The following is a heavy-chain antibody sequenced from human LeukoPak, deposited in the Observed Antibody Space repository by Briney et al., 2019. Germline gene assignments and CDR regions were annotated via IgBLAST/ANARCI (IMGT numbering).Heavy chain of an antibody. CDR1: GGSFSGYY. J-gene: IGHJ4*02. V-gene: IGHV4-34*01. CDR2: INHSGST. CDR3: ARLGSSWYGVDY. D-gene: IGHD6-13*01. Sequence: SETLSLTCAVYGGSFSGYYWSWIRQPPGKGLEWIGEINHSGSTNYNPSLNSRVTISVDTSKNQFSLKLSSVTAADTAVYYCARLGSSWYGVDYWGQGTLVTVSS.